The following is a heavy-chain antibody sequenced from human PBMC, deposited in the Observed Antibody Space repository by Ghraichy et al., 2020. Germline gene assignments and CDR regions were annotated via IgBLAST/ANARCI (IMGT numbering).Heavy chain of an antibody. J-gene: IGHJ6*02. V-gene: IGHV3-53*01. CDR3: AREGRYYYGMDV. CDR1: GFTVSSNY. CDR2: IYSGGST. Sequence: GGSLRLSCAASGFTVSSNYMSWVRQAPGKGLEWVSVIYSGGSTYYADSVKGRFTISRDNSKNTLYLQMNSLRAEDTAVYYCAREGRYYYGMDVWGQGTTVTVSS.